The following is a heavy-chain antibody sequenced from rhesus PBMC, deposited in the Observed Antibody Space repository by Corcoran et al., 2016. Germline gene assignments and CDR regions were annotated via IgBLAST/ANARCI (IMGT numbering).Heavy chain of an antibody. Sequence: EVQLVESGGGLVQPGGSLRLSCAASGFTFSSYGMSWVRQAPGKGLEWVSYIIEGGGSTNYAEPVKGRFTNSRDNSKNTLSLQMNSLRAEDTAVYYCAKDSRVAAAGTGGGFDYWGQGVLVTVSS. CDR1: GFTFSSYG. V-gene: IGHV3S5*01. J-gene: IGHJ4*01. D-gene: IGHD6-25*01. CDR2: IIEGGGST. CDR3: AKDSRVAAAGTGGGFDY.